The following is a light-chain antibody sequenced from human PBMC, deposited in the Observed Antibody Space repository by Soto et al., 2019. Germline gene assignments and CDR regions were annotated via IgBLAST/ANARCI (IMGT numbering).Light chain of an antibody. CDR1: SSDVGNYKY. CDR3: SSYTSSGTYV. J-gene: IGLJ1*01. Sequence: LAQPASVSGSPGQSITISCTGTSSDVGNYKYVSWYQQHPGKAPKLMIYEVSNRPSGVSNRFSGSKSGNTASLTISGLQAEDETDYYCSSYTSSGTYVFGTGTKVTVL. V-gene: IGLV2-14*01. CDR2: EVS.